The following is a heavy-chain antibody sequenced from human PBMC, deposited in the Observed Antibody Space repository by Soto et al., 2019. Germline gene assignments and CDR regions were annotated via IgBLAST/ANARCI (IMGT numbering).Heavy chain of an antibody. CDR1: GFTFSDYY. CDR2: ISSSSSYT. J-gene: IGHJ4*02. Sequence: QVQLVESGGGLVKPGGSLRLSCAASGFTFSDYYMSWIRQAPGKGLEWVSYISSSSSYTNYADSVKGRFTISRDNAKNSLYLQMNSLRAEDTAVYYCAREDRIAVAAYSDYWGQGTLVTVSS. D-gene: IGHD6-19*01. V-gene: IGHV3-11*06. CDR3: AREDRIAVAAYSDY.